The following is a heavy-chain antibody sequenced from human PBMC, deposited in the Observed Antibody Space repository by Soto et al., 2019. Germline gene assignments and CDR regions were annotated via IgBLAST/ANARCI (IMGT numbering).Heavy chain of an antibody. Sequence: EVQLVESGGGPVTPGGSLRLTCVASGFTFSAYTMNWVRQAPGKGLEWVSSIRGTATRKYYADSVAGRFTISRDNDMNSLFLHMDSLRVEDTAVYYCARGPISTVYDSSGHSDFWGQGILVTVSS. D-gene: IGHD3-22*01. CDR3: ARGPISTVYDSSGHSDF. CDR1: GFTFSAYT. J-gene: IGHJ4*02. CDR2: IRGTATRK. V-gene: IGHV3-21*02.